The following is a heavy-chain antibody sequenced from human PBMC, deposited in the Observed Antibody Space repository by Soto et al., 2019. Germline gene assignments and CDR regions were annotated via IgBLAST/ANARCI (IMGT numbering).Heavy chain of an antibody. J-gene: IGHJ4*02. CDR1: ESPLVVNP. Sequence: QVQLVESGGGVVHPGGPLGLSCQASESPLVVNPMPWVGQAPGKGLGWVALISSDGRNKYYADSVKGRFTTPRDNSKNKMYLQMNSLRVEDTAGYYCARDDEGGSDCDLGYWGQGALVTVSS. CDR2: ISSDGRNK. V-gene: IGHV3-30*04. CDR3: ARDDEGGSDCDLGY. D-gene: IGHD1-26*01.